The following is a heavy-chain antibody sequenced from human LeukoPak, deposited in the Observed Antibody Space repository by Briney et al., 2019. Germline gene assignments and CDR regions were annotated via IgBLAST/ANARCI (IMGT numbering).Heavy chain of an antibody. V-gene: IGHV4-39*07. Sequence: PSETLSLTCTVSGGSISSSSYYWGWIRQPPGKGLEWMGSIDYSGSTYYNPSLKRRVTISVDTSKNQFFLKLSSVTAADTAVYYCARWGRGYSYGWGGYYYYYMDVWGKGTTVTVSS. CDR2: IDYSGST. CDR3: ARWGRGYSYGWGGYYYYYMDV. CDR1: GGSISSSSYY. J-gene: IGHJ6*03. D-gene: IGHD5-18*01.